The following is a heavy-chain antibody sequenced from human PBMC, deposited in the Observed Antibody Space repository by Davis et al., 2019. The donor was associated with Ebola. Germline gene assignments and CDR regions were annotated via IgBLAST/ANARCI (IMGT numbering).Heavy chain of an antibody. Sequence: AASVQVSCKASGYTFTGYYMHWVLQAPGQGLEWMGRINPNSGGTNYAQKLQGRVTMTTDTSTNTAYMELRSLISDDTAVYYCARGRYPTASLDYWGQGTLVTVSS. J-gene: IGHJ4*02. CDR2: INPNSGGT. V-gene: IGHV1-2*06. D-gene: IGHD1-14*01. CDR3: ARGRYPTASLDY. CDR1: GYTFTGYY.